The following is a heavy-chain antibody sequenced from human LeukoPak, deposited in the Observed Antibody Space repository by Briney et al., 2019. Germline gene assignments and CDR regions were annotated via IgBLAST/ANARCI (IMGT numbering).Heavy chain of an antibody. J-gene: IGHJ5*02. CDR2: INTNTGNP. D-gene: IGHD1-14*01. CDR3: ARDIYQHINVNWFDP. V-gene: IGHV7-4-1*02. CDR1: GYTFTSYA. Sequence: ASVKVSCKASGYTFTSYAMNWVRQAPGQGLEWMGWINTNTGNPTYAQGFTGRFVFSLDTSVSTAYLQISSLKAEDTAVYYCARDIYQHINVNWFDPWGQGTLVTVSS.